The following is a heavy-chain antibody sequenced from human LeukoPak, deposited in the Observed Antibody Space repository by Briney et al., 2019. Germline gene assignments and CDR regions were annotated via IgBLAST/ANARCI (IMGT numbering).Heavy chain of an antibody. J-gene: IGHJ6*02. V-gene: IGHV3-9*01. CDR3: AEDIAAADYYYGMDV. Sequence: GRSLRLSCAASGFTFDDYAMHWVRQAPGKGLEWVSGISWNSGSIGYADSVKGRFTISRDNAKNSLYLQMNSLRAEDTALYYCAEDIAAADYYYGMDVWGQGTTVTVSS. D-gene: IGHD6-13*01. CDR2: ISWNSGSI. CDR1: GFTFDDYA.